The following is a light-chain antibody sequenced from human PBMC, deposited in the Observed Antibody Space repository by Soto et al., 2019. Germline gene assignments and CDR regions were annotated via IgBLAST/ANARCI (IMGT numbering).Light chain of an antibody. Sequence: EIQLTQSSSFVSASVGDRVTITCWASQDISSHLAWYQQKPGKVPRLLISAASTLQSGVPSRFSGSGAGTEFSLTISGLQPEDFATYYCQRCNSYPITFGQGTRLEIK. CDR3: QRCNSYPIT. V-gene: IGKV1-9*01. CDR1: QDISSH. J-gene: IGKJ5*01. CDR2: AAS.